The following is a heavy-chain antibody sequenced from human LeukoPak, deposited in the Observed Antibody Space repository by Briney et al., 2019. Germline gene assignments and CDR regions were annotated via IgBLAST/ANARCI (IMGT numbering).Heavy chain of an antibody. D-gene: IGHD3-3*01. CDR2: IDPSDSYI. J-gene: IGHJ4*02. Sequence: GEAPGISFHASWYRLTSFWIILVRQTPAKGEEWMVKIDPSDSYINYSPSFEGHVSISTDKSSSTAYLQWSSLKASDTAMHYCARHSLYEHFDYWGQGSLITVSS. CDR3: ARHSLYEHFDY. V-gene: IGHV5-10-1*01. CDR1: WYRLTSFW.